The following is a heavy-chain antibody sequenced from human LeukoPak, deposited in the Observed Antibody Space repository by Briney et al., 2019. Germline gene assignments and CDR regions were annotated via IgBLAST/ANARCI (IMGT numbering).Heavy chain of an antibody. D-gene: IGHD6-6*01. CDR1: GFTFSSYG. Sequence: PGGSLRLSCAASGFTFSSYGMHWVRQAPGKGLEWVAVISYDGSNKYYADSVKGRFTISRDNSKNTLYLQMNSLRAEDTAVYYCAKDTLYSSSAYFDYWGQGTLVTVSS. CDR2: ISYDGSNK. V-gene: IGHV3-30*18. J-gene: IGHJ4*02. CDR3: AKDTLYSSSAYFDY.